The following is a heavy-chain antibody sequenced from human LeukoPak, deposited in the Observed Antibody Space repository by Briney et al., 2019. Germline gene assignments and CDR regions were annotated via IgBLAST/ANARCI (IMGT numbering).Heavy chain of an antibody. D-gene: IGHD6-13*01. Sequence: ASVKVSCKASGYTFTGYYMHWVRQAPGQGLEWMGWIDPNSGGTNYAQKFQGRVTMTRDTSISTAYMELSRLRSDDTAVYYCARGGDSSSWFASPDFWGQGTLVTVSS. CDR2: IDPNSGGT. J-gene: IGHJ4*02. CDR1: GYTFTGYY. V-gene: IGHV1-2*02. CDR3: ARGGDSSSWFASPDF.